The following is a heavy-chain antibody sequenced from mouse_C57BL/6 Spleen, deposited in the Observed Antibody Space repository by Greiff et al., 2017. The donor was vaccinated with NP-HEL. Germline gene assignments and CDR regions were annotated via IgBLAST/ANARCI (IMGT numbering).Heavy chain of an antibody. Sequence: VQLQQPGAELVKPGASVKLSCKASGYTFTSYWITWVKQRPGQGLEWIGDIYPGSGSTNYNEKFKSKATLTGDTSSSTAYMQLSSLTSEDSAIYYCAALLPDYDMDYWGQGTTVTVSS. CDR2: IYPGSGST. J-gene: IGHJ4*01. CDR1: GYTFTSYW. D-gene: IGHD2-1*01. CDR3: AALLPDYDMDY. V-gene: IGHV1-55*01.